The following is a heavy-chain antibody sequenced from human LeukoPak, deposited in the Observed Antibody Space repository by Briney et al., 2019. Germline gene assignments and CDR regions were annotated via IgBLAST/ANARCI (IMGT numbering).Heavy chain of an antibody. CDR2: IDTNSGGT. V-gene: IGHV1-2*02. CDR1: GYTFTAYY. D-gene: IGHD2-15*01. Sequence: ASVKVSCKASGYTFTAYYMHWVRQAPGQGLEWMGWIDTNSGGTNYAQKFQGRVTITRDTFIGTAYMELSSLISDDTAVYYCASEAYCSGGSCSLHRVASWGQGTLVTVS. CDR3: ASEAYCSGGSCSLHRVAS. J-gene: IGHJ4*02.